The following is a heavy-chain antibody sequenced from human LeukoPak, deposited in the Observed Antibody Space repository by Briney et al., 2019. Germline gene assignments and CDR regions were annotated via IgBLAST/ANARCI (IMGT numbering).Heavy chain of an antibody. Sequence: SETLSLTCTVSGGSISSHYWSWIRQPPGKGLEWIGYIYYSGSTNYNPSLKSRVTISVDTSKNQFSLKLRSVTAADTAVYYCARGLSRFLEWSKAGAFDIWGQGTMVTVSS. D-gene: IGHD3-3*01. CDR1: GGSISSHY. J-gene: IGHJ3*02. V-gene: IGHV4-59*11. CDR2: IYYSGST. CDR3: ARGLSRFLEWSKAGAFDI.